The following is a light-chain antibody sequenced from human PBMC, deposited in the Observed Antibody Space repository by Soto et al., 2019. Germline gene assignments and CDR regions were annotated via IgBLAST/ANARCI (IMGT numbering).Light chain of an antibody. V-gene: IGKV1-5*01. Sequence: DIQMTQSPSTLSASVGDRVTITCRASQSISTWLAWYQQKPGKAPKVLIYGASSLESGVPSRFSGSGSGTEFTLTISSLQPDDLETYYCQQYKNYLTFGPGTKVDIK. J-gene: IGKJ3*01. CDR1: QSISTW. CDR3: QQYKNYLT. CDR2: GAS.